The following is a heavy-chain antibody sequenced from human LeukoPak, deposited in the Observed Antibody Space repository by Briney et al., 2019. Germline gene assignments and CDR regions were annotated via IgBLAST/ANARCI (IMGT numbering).Heavy chain of an antibody. D-gene: IGHD6-13*01. Sequence: SETLSLTCTVSGGSISSSSYYWGWIRQPPGKGLEWIGSIYYSGSTYYNPSLKSRVTISVDTSKNQFSLKLSSVTAADTAVYYCARGSSSWDHIYYYYGMDVWGQGTTVTVSS. J-gene: IGHJ6*02. CDR3: ARGSSSWDHIYYYYGMDV. CDR2: IYYSGST. CDR1: GGSISSSSYY. V-gene: IGHV4-39*07.